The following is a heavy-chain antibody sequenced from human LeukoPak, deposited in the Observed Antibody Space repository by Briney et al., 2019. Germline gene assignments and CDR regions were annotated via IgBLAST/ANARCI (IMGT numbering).Heavy chain of an antibody. V-gene: IGHV3-33*01. CDR3: ARDRDVYSSRWNRNFAY. D-gene: IGHD6-13*01. J-gene: IGHJ4*02. CDR1: GFTFSNYG. Sequence: GGSLRLSCAASGFTFSNYGMHWVRQAPGKRLEWVAIIWYDGSNKYYADSVKGRFTISRDNSKNTLYLQMNSLRAEDTAVYYCARDRDVYSSRWNRNFAYWGQGTLVTVSA. CDR2: IWYDGSNK.